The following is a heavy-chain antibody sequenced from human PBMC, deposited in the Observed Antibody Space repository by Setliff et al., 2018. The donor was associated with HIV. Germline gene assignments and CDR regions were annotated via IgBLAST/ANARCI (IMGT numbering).Heavy chain of an antibody. Sequence: SETLSLTCAVSGYSISSDYYWGWIRQSPGKGLEWLRNIFHSGTTYYNPSLMSRVSISLDTSSNQFSLKMTSVTAADTAVYFCARDPHYYDRGGHYSWFYFDYWGQGALVTVSS. J-gene: IGHJ4*02. CDR1: GYSISSDYY. V-gene: IGHV4-38-2*02. D-gene: IGHD3-22*01. CDR3: ARDPHYYDRGGHYSWFYFDY. CDR2: IFHSGTT.